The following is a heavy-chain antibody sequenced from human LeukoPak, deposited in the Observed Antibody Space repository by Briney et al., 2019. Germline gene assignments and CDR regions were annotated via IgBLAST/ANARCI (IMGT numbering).Heavy chain of an antibody. CDR1: GGSISSYY. Sequence: SETLSLTCTVSGGSISSYYWSWIRQPPGKGLEWIGYIYYSGSTNYNPSLKSRVTISVDTSKNQFSLKLSSVTAADTAVYYWASAYYDFWSGYPNWFDPWGQGTLVTVSS. V-gene: IGHV4-59*01. J-gene: IGHJ5*02. D-gene: IGHD3-3*01. CDR3: ASAYYDFWSGYPNWFDP. CDR2: IYYSGST.